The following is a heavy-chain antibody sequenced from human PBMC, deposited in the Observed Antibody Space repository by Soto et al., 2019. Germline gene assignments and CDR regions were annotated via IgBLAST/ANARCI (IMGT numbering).Heavy chain of an antibody. CDR3: ARVVVVIPPGYYYAMDV. Sequence: GGSLRLSCAASGLTFSSYSMNWVRQAPGRGLEWVAYITSSSDTIYYSDSVKGRFTISRDNGKNSLFLQMNSLRDEDTAVYFCARVVVVIPPGYYYAMDVWGQGTTVTVSS. V-gene: IGHV3-48*02. CDR2: ITSSSDTI. J-gene: IGHJ6*01. D-gene: IGHD3-22*01. CDR1: GLTFSSYS.